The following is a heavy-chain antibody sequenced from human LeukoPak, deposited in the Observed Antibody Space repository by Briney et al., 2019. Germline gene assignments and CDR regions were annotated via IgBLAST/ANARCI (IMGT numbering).Heavy chain of an antibody. J-gene: IGHJ4*02. CDR2: IYTTGGT. CDR3: ARGFYYYDTSGRGFYFDY. Sequence: SETLSLTCTVSGGSISSYYWSWIRQPAGKGLEWIGRIYTTGGTVYNPSLESRVTMSVDTSKNQFSLKLSSVTAADTAVYYCARGFYYYDTSGRGFYFDYWGQGTLVTVSS. D-gene: IGHD3-22*01. V-gene: IGHV4-4*07. CDR1: GGSISSYY.